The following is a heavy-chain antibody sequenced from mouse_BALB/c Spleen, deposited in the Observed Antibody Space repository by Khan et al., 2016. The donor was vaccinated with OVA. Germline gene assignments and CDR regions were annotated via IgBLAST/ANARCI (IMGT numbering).Heavy chain of an antibody. Sequence: VQLQQSGPELVKPGASVKISCKASGYTFTDYNMDWVKQSHGRSLEWVGYIYPNNGGNGYNQKFKTKATLTVDKSSSTAYMALRSLTSEDSAVYYCARSGYGSFAYWGQGTLVTVSA. CDR2: IYPNNGGN. J-gene: IGHJ3*01. CDR1: GYTFTDYN. V-gene: IGHV1S29*02. CDR3: ARSGYGSFAY. D-gene: IGHD1-2*01.